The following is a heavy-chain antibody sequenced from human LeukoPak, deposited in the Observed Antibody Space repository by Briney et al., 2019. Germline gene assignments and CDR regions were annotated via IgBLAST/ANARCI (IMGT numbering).Heavy chain of an antibody. CDR1: GYTLTDYA. CDR3: ARPISGSYSHYYYGMDV. D-gene: IGHD1-26*01. Sequence: ASVKVSCKASGYTLTDYAMSWVRQAPGQGLEWMGWINTNTGKPTYAQGFTGRFVFSLDTSVSTTYLQVSSLKAEDTAVYYCARPISGSYSHYYYGMDVWGQGTTVTVSS. J-gene: IGHJ6*02. CDR2: INTNTGKP. V-gene: IGHV7-4-1*02.